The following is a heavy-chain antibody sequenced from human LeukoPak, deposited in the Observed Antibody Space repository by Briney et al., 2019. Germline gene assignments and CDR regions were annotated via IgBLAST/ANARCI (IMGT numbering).Heavy chain of an antibody. CDR1: GGSISSYY. J-gene: IGHJ6*02. CDR3: ARDSPRYYYGSGSYFPYYYYYYGMDV. D-gene: IGHD3-10*01. Sequence: SETLSLTCTVSGGSISSYYWSWIRQPPGKGLEWIGHIYYSGSTSYNPSLKSRVTISVDASNNQFSLKLSSVTAADTAVYYCARDSPRYYYGSGSYFPYYYYYYGMDVWGQGTTVTVSS. CDR2: IYYSGST. V-gene: IGHV4-59*01.